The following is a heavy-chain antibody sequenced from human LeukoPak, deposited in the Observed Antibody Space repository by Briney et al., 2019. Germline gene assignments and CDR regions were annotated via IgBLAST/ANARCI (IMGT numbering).Heavy chain of an antibody. J-gene: IGHJ4*02. CDR2: ISYDGSNK. Sequence: GGSLRLSCAASGFTFSSYAMHWVRQAPGKGLEWVAVISYDGSNKYYADSVKGRFTISRDNSKNTLYLQMNSLRAEDTAVYYCARAHSSSADIDYWGQGTLVTVSS. V-gene: IGHV3-30*04. CDR1: GFTFSSYA. CDR3: ARAHSSSADIDY. D-gene: IGHD6-6*01.